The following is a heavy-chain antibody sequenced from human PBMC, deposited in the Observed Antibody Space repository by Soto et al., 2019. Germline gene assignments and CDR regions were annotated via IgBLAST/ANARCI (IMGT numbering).Heavy chain of an antibody. D-gene: IGHD3-16*02. Sequence: ASVKVSCKASGYTFTRYDINWVRQATGQGLEWRGWMNPNSGSTDYAQKFQGRVTMTRNTSINTAYMELSSLRSDDTAVSYCARPHGCIWGCYRTIVIYGMDVWGQVTTVTV. CDR3: ARPHGCIWGCYRTIVIYGMDV. CDR2: MNPNSGST. CDR1: GYTFTRYD. V-gene: IGHV1-8*01. J-gene: IGHJ6*02.